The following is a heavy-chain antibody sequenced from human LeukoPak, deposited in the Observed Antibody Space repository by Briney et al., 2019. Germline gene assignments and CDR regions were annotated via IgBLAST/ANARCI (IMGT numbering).Heavy chain of an antibody. CDR3: ARRDISSGWSFDY. CDR1: GGSISNYH. D-gene: IGHD6-19*01. CDR2: IHTSGST. J-gene: IGHJ4*02. Sequence: SETLSLTCTVSGGSISNYHWSWIRQPAGKGLEWIGQIHTSGSTNYNPPLKSRVSMSIDTTEDQVSLTIRSVTAADTAFYYCARRDISSGWSFDYWGQGTPVTVSS. V-gene: IGHV4-4*07.